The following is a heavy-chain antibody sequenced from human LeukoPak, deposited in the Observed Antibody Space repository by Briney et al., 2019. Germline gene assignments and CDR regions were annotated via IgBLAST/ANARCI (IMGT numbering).Heavy chain of an antibody. CDR1: GYSFTSYW. D-gene: IGHD6-13*01. Sequence: LGESLKISCKGSGYSFTSYWIGWVRQMPGKGLEWMGIIYPGDSDTRYSPSFQGQVTISADKSISTAYLQWSSLKASDTAMYYCARPQGSSSWADAFDIWGQGTMVTVSS. CDR3: ARPQGSSSWADAFDI. CDR2: IYPGDSDT. J-gene: IGHJ3*02. V-gene: IGHV5-51*01.